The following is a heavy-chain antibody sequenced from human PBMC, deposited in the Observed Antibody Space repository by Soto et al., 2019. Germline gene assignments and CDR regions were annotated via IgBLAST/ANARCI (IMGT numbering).Heavy chain of an antibody. J-gene: IGHJ6*02. D-gene: IGHD3-22*01. CDR1: GGTFSSYA. CDR2: IIPIFGTA. CDR3: ARDPLEYYDSSGYYDYYGMDV. Sequence: SVKVSCKASGGTFSSYAISWVRQAPGQGLEWMGGIIPIFGTANYEQKFQGRVTITADKSTSTAYMELSRLRSEDTAVYYCARDPLEYYDSSGYYDYYGMDVWGQGTTVTVSS. V-gene: IGHV1-69*06.